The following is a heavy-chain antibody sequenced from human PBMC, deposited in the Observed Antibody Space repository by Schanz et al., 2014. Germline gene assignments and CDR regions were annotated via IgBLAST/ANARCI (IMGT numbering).Heavy chain of an antibody. CDR1: GFTFRDYQ. CDR2: ITSGSAK. V-gene: IGHV3-11*01. CDR3: AREKRRTEVGLDH. Sequence: QVQLVESGGCLVKPGGSLRLSCTASGFTFRDYQMTWIRQAPGKGLEWVSYITSGSAKFYADSVKGRFTISRDNAKNSLYLQMNSLRAEDTAVYYCAREKRRTEVGLDHWGQGTLVTVS. J-gene: IGHJ4*02.